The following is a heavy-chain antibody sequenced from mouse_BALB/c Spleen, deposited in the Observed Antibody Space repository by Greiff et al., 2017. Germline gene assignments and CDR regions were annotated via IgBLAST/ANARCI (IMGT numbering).Heavy chain of an antibody. CDR2: ISYDGSN. V-gene: IGHV3-6*02. CDR1: GYSITSGYY. Sequence: EVQRVESGPGLVKPSQSLSLTCSVTGYSITSGYYWNWIRQFPGNKLEWMGYISYDGSNNYNPSLKNRISITRDTSKNQFFLKLNSVTTEDTATYYCARLIHYYGSYFDVWGAGTTVTVSS. CDR3: ARLIHYYGSYFDV. D-gene: IGHD1-2*01. J-gene: IGHJ1*01.